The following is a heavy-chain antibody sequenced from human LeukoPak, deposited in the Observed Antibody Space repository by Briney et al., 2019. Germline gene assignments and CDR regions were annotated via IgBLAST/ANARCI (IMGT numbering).Heavy chain of an antibody. Sequence: GGSLRLSCAASGFTFSNYWMHWVRQAPGKGLVCVSRINSDGSSTTYADSVKGRFTISRDNAKNTVYLQMNSLRAEDTAVYYCAREIHGPFDYWGHGILVTVSS. D-gene: IGHD5-18*01. CDR2: INSDGSST. V-gene: IGHV3-74*01. CDR1: GFTFSNYW. J-gene: IGHJ4*01. CDR3: AREIHGPFDY.